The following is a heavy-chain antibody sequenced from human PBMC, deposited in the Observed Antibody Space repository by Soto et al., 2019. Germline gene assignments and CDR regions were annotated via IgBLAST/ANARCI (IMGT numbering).Heavy chain of an antibody. CDR2: MNPNTGYT. D-gene: IGHD1-1*01. V-gene: IGHV1-8*01. Sequence: QVQLVQSGAEVKKPGASVKVSCKASGYTVTGDDIHWVRQATGQGLEWMGWMNPNTGYTANAQKFQGRITMTRNIPKSTVYLELSSLRYEDTAVYYCARNKQQSAFDIWGQGQIVTVSS. CDR1: GYTVTGDD. CDR3: ARNKQQSAFDI. J-gene: IGHJ3*02.